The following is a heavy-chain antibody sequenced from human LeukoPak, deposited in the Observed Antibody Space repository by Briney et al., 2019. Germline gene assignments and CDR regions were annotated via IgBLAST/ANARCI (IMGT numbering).Heavy chain of an antibody. D-gene: IGHD2-15*01. CDR3: ARVDGSCSGGSCPSGNWFDP. J-gene: IGHJ5*02. CDR2: MYYRGST. Sequence: GSLRLSCAASGFTFSSYSMNWIRQPPGKGLEWIGSMYYRGSTYYNPSLKSRVTISVDTSKNHFSLKLSSVTAADTAVYYCARVDGSCSGGSCPSGNWFDPWGQGTLVTVSS. CDR1: GFTFSSYS. V-gene: IGHV4-39*07.